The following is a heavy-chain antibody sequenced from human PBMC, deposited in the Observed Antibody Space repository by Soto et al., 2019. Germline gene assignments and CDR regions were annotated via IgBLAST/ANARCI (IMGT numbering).Heavy chain of an antibody. V-gene: IGHV3-30*18. J-gene: IGHJ3*02. Sequence: GGSLRLSCEASAFTFSSYAMHWVRQAPGKGLEWVAVISYDGSNKYYADSVKGRFTISRDNSKNTLYLQMNSLRAEDTAVYYCAKDKCSGGSCLSAFDIWGQGTMVTVSS. CDR2: ISYDGSNK. CDR3: AKDKCSGGSCLSAFDI. CDR1: AFTFSSYA. D-gene: IGHD2-15*01.